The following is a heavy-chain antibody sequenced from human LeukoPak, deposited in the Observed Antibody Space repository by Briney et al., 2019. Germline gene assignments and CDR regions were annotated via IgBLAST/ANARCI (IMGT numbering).Heavy chain of an antibody. J-gene: IGHJ4*02. D-gene: IGHD6-13*01. Sequence: GGSLRLSCAASGFTFSSYWMSWVRQAPGKGLEWVANIKQDGSEKYYVDSVKGRFTISRDNAKNSLYLQMNSLRAEDTAVYYCARVKIERIAAAVPYYFDYWGQGTLVTVSS. V-gene: IGHV3-7*01. CDR1: GFTFSSYW. CDR3: ARVKIERIAAAVPYYFDY. CDR2: IKQDGSEK.